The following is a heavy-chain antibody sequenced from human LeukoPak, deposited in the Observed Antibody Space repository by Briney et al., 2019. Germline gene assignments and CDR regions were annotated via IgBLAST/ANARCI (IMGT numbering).Heavy chain of an antibody. CDR3: ARAGTCSSTSCDGGIEY. V-gene: IGHV3-21*06. CDR1: GLAFSNYN. J-gene: IGHJ4*02. Sequence: GGSLRLSCAASGLAFSNYNMKWVRQAPGKGLEWDSFISTTSTYIYYADSVKGRFTVSRDNSKNLLYLQMDSLRVEDTAVYYCARAGTCSSTSCDGGIEYWGQGTLVTVSS. CDR2: ISTTSTYI. D-gene: IGHD2-2*01.